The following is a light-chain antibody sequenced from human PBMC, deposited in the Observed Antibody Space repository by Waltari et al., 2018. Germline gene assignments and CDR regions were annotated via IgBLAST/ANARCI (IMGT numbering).Light chain of an antibody. CDR3: VTWDDSLGGYYV. CDR2: RDR. V-gene: IGLV1-47*01. J-gene: IGLJ1*01. CDR1: TTNIGNNY. Sequence: QSVLTQSPSASGTPGQSVAISCSGGTTNIGNNYVYWYQQLPGTAPKLLIYRDRQRPSGVPGRFSGSKSGTSASLAISGLRSEDEADYYCVTWDDSLGGYYVFGTGTKVTVL.